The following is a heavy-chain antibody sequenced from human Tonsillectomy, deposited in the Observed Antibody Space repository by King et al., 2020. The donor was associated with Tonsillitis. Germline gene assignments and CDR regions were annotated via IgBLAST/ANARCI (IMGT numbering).Heavy chain of an antibody. Sequence: QLVQSGGGLVKPGGSLRLSCAASGFTFNNAWMNWGRQAPGKGREWVGRIKSKTDGGTTDYAAPVKGRFTISRDDSKNTLYLQMNSLKTGDTAVYYCTTGIVVVPAAPYYWGQGTLVTVSS. CDR3: TTGIVVVPAAPYY. V-gene: IGHV3-15*07. D-gene: IGHD2-2*01. CDR2: IKSKTDGGTT. CDR1: GFTFNNAW. J-gene: IGHJ4*02.